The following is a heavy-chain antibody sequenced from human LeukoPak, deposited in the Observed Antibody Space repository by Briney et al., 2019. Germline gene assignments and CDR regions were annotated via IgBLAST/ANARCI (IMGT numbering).Heavy chain of an antibody. Sequence: KPSETLSLTCTVSGGSISSYYWSWIRQPAGKGLEWIGRIYTSGSTNYNPSLKSRVTMSVDTSKNQFSLKLSSVTAADTAVYYCARVYYYDSSGYLDAFDIWGQGTMVTDSS. CDR2: IYTSGST. V-gene: IGHV4-4*07. CDR1: GGSISSYY. J-gene: IGHJ3*02. D-gene: IGHD3-22*01. CDR3: ARVYYYDSSGYLDAFDI.